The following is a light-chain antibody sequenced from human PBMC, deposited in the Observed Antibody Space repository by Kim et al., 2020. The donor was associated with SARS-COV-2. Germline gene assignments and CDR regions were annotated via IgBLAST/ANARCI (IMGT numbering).Light chain of an antibody. Sequence: EPASISCRSSQSLLSSNGYNYLDWYLQKPGQSPQVLIYLGSNRASGVPDRFSGSGSGTDFTLKISRVEAEDVGVYYCIQTIQSPYSLGQGTKLEI. V-gene: IGKV2-28*01. CDR3: IQTIQSPYS. CDR1: QSLLSSNGYNY. CDR2: LGS. J-gene: IGKJ2*03.